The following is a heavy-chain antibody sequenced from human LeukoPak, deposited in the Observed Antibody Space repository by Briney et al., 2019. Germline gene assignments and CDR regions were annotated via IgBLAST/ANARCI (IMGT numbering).Heavy chain of an antibody. CDR3: ARRNAMDV. V-gene: IGHV3-7*03. J-gene: IGHJ6*02. CDR2: INRDGSER. CDR1: GYTLTELS. Sequence: SCKVSGYTLTELSMHWVRQAPGKGLEWVANINRDGSERYYVDSVKGRFTISRDDAKSSLYLQMNSLRAEDTAVYYCARRNAMDVWGQGTTVIVFS.